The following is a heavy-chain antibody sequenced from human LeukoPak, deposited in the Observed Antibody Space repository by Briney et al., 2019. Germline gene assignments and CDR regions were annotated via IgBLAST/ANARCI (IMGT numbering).Heavy chain of an antibody. CDR2: IYYSGST. V-gene: IGHV4-39*01. D-gene: IGHD1-26*01. J-gene: IGHJ4*02. Sequence: PSETLSLTCTVSGGSISSSSYYWGWIRQPPGKGLEWIGSIYYSGSTYYNPSLKSRVTISVDTSKNQFSLKMRSVTAADTAVYYCARRSDSGSDDGEDYFDNWGQGTLVTVSS. CDR3: ARRSDSGSDDGEDYFDN. CDR1: GGSISSSSYY.